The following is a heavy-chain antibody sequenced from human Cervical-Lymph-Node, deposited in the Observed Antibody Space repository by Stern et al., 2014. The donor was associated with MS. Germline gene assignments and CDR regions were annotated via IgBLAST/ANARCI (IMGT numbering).Heavy chain of an antibody. V-gene: IGHV5-51*01. J-gene: IGHJ6*02. D-gene: IGHD2-2*02. CDR1: GYRFTTYW. CDR2: IYPGDSDT. Sequence: VQLVQSGAEVKKPGESLKISCKGSGYRFTTYWIGWVRQMPGKGLEWMGIIYPGDSDTRYSPSFEGQVTLSADMAISTAYLQWSSLKASDTAMYYCARGRKYDLLYEDYYYYGMDLWGQGTSVTVSS. CDR3: ARGRKYDLLYEDYYYYGMDL.